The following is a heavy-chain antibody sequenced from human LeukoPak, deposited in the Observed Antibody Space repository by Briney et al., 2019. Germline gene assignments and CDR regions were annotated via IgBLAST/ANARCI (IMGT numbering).Heavy chain of an antibody. Sequence: GGSLRLSCAASGFTFSTYWMHWVRQAPGKGLVWVSRVGCDGSITRYADSVKGRFTISRDNAKSTLYLQMNSLRAEDTAVYYCARGGSPPEALGDTFDIWGQGTMVTVSS. D-gene: IGHD1-26*01. CDR2: VGCDGSIT. CDR1: GFTFSTYW. CDR3: ARGGSPPEALGDTFDI. J-gene: IGHJ3*02. V-gene: IGHV3-74*01.